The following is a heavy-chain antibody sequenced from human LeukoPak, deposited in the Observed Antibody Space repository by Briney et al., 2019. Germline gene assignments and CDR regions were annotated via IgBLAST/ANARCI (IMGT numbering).Heavy chain of an antibody. CDR1: GFTFSSYE. J-gene: IGHJ4*02. CDR3: ARAPDYYGSGSYYLDY. V-gene: IGHV3-48*03. Sequence: GGSLRLSCAAPGFTFSSYEMNWVRQAPGKGLEWVSYISSSGSTIYYADSVKGRFTISRDNAKNSLYLQMNSLRAEDTAVYYCARAPDYYGSGSYYLDYWGQGTLVTVSS. CDR2: ISSSGSTI. D-gene: IGHD3-10*01.